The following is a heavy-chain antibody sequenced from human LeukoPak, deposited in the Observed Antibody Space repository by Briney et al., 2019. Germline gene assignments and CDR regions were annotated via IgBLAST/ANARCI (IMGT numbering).Heavy chain of an antibody. CDR2: ISNSGGRT. V-gene: IGHV3-23*01. CDR1: GFTFSSYA. Sequence: GGSLRLSCAASGFTFSSYAMSWVRQAPGKGLEWVSSISNSGGRTFYTDSVKGRFTISRDNSKITLYLQMDSLRAEDTAVYYCAKSYNGYESKPDYWGQGTLVTVSS. CDR3: AKSYNGYESKPDY. J-gene: IGHJ4*02. D-gene: IGHD5-12*01.